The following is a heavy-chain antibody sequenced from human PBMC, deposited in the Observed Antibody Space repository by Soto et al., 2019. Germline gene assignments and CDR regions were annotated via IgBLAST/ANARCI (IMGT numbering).Heavy chain of an antibody. CDR3: ARDLTYYDFWSGYPTPNGMDV. Sequence: KTGGSLRLSCAASGFTFSSYSMNWVRQAPGKGLEWVSSISSSSSYIYYADSVKGRFTISRDNAKNSLYLQMNSLRAEDTAVYYCARDLTYYDFWSGYPTPNGMDVWGQGTTVTVSS. V-gene: IGHV3-21*01. CDR1: GFTFSSYS. J-gene: IGHJ6*02. CDR2: ISSSSSYI. D-gene: IGHD3-3*01.